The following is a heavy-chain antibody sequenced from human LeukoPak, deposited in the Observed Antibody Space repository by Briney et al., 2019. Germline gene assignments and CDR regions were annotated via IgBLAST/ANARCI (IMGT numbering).Heavy chain of an antibody. CDR1: GFTFSSYG. CDR3: AKDLDDYVWGSYRGPT. J-gene: IGHJ5*02. D-gene: IGHD3-16*02. V-gene: IGHV3-30*18. CDR2: ISYDGSNK. Sequence: GGSLRLSCAASGFTFSSYGMHWVRQAPGKGLEWVAVISYDGSNKYYADSVKGRFTISRDNSKNTLYLQMNSLRAEDTAVYYCAKDLDDYVWGSYRGPTWGQGTLVTVSS.